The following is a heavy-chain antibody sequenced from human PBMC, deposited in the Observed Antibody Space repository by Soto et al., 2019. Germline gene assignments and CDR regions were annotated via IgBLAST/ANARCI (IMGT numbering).Heavy chain of an antibody. CDR1: DFTVSSYY. V-gene: IGHV3-53*01. Sequence: GGSLRLSCAASDFTVSSYYMSWVRQAPGKGLEWVSVICSSGATYYADSMKGRFTISRDNSKNTLYLQMNSLGADDTAVYYCARGIAARPSSFDYWGQGSLVTVSS. D-gene: IGHD6-6*01. J-gene: IGHJ4*02. CDR2: ICSSGAT. CDR3: ARGIAARPSSFDY.